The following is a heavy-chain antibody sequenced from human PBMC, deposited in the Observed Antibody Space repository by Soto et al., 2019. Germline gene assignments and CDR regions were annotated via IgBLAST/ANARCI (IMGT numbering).Heavy chain of an antibody. J-gene: IGHJ4*02. V-gene: IGHV3-33*01. Sequence: QVQLVESGGGVVQPGRSLRLSCAASGFTFSSYGMHWVRQAPGKGLEWVAVIWYDGSNKYYADSVKGRFTISRDNSKNTLYLQMNSLRAEDMAVYYCARFRPKCSGGSCYRPYFDYWGQGTLVTVSS. CDR3: ARFRPKCSGGSCYRPYFDY. D-gene: IGHD2-15*01. CDR2: IWYDGSNK. CDR1: GFTFSSYG.